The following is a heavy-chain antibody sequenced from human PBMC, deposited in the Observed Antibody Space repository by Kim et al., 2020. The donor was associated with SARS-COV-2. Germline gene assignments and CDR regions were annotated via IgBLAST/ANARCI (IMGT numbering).Heavy chain of an antibody. CDR2: ISAYNGNT. V-gene: IGHV1-18*01. CDR1: GYTFTSYG. J-gene: IGHJ2*01. Sequence: ASVKVSCKASGYTFTSYGISWVRQAPGQGLEWMGWISAYNGNTNYAQKLQGRVTMSTDTSTSTAYMELRSLRSDDTAVYYCARAEIAVAGTGWYFDLWGRGTLVTVSS. CDR3: ARAEIAVAGTGWYFDL. D-gene: IGHD6-19*01.